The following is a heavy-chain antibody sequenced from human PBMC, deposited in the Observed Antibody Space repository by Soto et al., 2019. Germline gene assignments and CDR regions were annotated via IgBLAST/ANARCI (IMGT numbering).Heavy chain of an antibody. CDR1: GFLFRNYE. J-gene: IGHJ4*02. D-gene: IGHD7-27*01. V-gene: IGHV3-48*03. Sequence: EVRLVESGGGLVKPGGSLRLSCVGSGFLFRNYEMNWVRQAPGKGLEWLSHISTSGSHISDADSVKGRFTISRDNTKHTLYLQLNSLRAEDTAVYYCASKPHWARPVESWGQGTLVNVA. CDR2: ISTSGSHI. CDR3: ASKPHWARPVES.